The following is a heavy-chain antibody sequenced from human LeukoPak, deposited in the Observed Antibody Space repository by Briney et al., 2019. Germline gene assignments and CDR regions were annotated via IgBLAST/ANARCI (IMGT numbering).Heavy chain of an antibody. V-gene: IGHV3-53*01. CDR2: IYSGGST. CDR1: GFTVSSNY. D-gene: IGHD6-19*01. Sequence: GGSLRLSCAASGFTVSSNYMSWVRQAPGKGLEWVSVIYSGGSTNYADSVKGRFTISRDNSKNTLYLRMNSLRAEDTAVYYCARALAVAGTGGFDPWGQGTLVTVSS. CDR3: ARALAVAGTGGFDP. J-gene: IGHJ5*02.